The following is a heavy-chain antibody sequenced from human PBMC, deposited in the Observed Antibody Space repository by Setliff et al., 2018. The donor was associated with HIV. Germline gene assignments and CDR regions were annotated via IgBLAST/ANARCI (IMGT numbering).Heavy chain of an antibody. J-gene: IGHJ6*02. CDR2: IYHSGST. CDR3: ARRTAGAVAGGYGMDV. CDR1: NYSISSAYY. V-gene: IGHV4-38-2*01. Sequence: SETLSLTCAVSNYSISSAYYWGWIRHPPGKGLEWIGSIYHSGSTYYNPSLKSRVTISVDTSKNQFSLKLSSVTAADTAVYYCARRTAGAVAGGYGMDVWGQGTTVTVSS. D-gene: IGHD6-19*01.